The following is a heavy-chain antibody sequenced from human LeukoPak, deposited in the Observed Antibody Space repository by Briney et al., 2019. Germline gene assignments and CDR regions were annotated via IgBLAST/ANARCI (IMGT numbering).Heavy chain of an antibody. CDR3: AREHSHSNWFFDL. CDR1: VFTFSDYG. Sequence: GGSLRLSCVAPVFTFSDYGIQWGRQAPGKGLEWVAVVAKDGGHKVYSDSVKGRLSISRDNSKNTAFLQMDSLRTEDAAVYFCAREHSHSNWFFDLWGPGTPVTVSS. J-gene: IGHJ2*01. CDR2: VAKDGGHK. D-gene: IGHD4-11*01. V-gene: IGHV3-30*03.